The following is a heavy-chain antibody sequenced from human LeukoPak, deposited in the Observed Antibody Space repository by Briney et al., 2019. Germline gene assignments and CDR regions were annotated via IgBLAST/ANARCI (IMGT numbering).Heavy chain of an antibody. CDR2: TKQDGSEK. CDR3: VGWGISGITNH. V-gene: IGHV3-7*01. J-gene: IGHJ4*02. Sequence: GGSLRLSCAASELTSSTSWMSWVRQAPGKGLEWVAQTKQDGSEKYYVDSVKGRFTTSRDKNSLFLQMNSVRAEDAAVYYCVGWGISGITNHWGQGTLVTVSS. D-gene: IGHD1-7*01. CDR1: ELTSSTSW.